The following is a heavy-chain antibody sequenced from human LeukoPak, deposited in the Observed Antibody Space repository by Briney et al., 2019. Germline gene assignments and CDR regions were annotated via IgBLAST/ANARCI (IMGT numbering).Heavy chain of an antibody. D-gene: IGHD2-15*01. V-gene: IGHV6-1*01. CDR3: ARESWDIEGYNWFDP. CDR1: GDSVSSNSAA. CDR2: TYYRSKWYN. J-gene: IGHJ5*02. Sequence: SQTLSLTCAISGDSVSSNSAAWNWIRQSPSRGLEWLGRTYYRSKWYNDYAVSVKSRITINPDTSKSQFSLRLNSVTPEDTAVYYCARESWDIEGYNWFDPWGQGTLVTVSS.